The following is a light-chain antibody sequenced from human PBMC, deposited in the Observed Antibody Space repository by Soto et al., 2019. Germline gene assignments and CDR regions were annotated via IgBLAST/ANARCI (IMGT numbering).Light chain of an antibody. CDR3: SSYAGSNSPFV. V-gene: IGLV1-36*01. J-gene: IGLJ1*01. Sequence: QSVLTQPPSVSEAPRQRVTISCSGSSPNIGNNAVNWYQQLPGKAPKLLIYYDDLLPSGVSDRFSGSKSGTSASLAISGLQSEDEADYYCSSYAGSNSPFVFGSGTKVTVL. CDR1: SPNIGNNA. CDR2: YDD.